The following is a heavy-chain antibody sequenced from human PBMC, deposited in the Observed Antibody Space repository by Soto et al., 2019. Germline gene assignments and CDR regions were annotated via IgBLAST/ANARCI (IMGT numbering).Heavy chain of an antibody. V-gene: IGHV3-23*01. Sequence: GGSLRLSCAASGFTLDSYAMSWVRQAPGRGLEWVSAISASGRSIYYADSVKGRFTISRDLSNNTLYLQMNTMRAEDTAVYYCAKDSFTIFYKNCFDPWGQGTLVTVSS. CDR1: GFTLDSYA. CDR2: ISASGRSI. D-gene: IGHD3-9*01. J-gene: IGHJ5*02. CDR3: AKDSFTIFYKNCFDP.